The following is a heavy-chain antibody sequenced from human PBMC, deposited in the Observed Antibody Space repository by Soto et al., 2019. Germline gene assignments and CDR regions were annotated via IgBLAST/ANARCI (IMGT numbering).Heavy chain of an antibody. CDR3: ARQVRDIAAAVYYYGMDV. CDR2: IYYSGST. CDR1: GGSISSYY. Sequence: SETLSLTCTVSGGSISSYYWSWIRQPPGKGLEWIGYIYYSGSTNYNPSLKSRVTISVDTSKNQFSLKLSSVTAADTAVYYCARQVRDIAAAVYYYGMDVWGQGTTVTVSS. V-gene: IGHV4-59*08. J-gene: IGHJ6*02. D-gene: IGHD6-13*01.